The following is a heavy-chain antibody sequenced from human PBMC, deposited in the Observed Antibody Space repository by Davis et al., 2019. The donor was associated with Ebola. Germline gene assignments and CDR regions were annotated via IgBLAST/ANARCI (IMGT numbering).Heavy chain of an antibody. V-gene: IGHV3-15*01. CDR1: GFTFSSYW. Sequence: GESLKISRAASGFTFSSYWMSWVRQAPGKGLEWVGRIKSKTDGGTTDYAAPVKGRFTISRDDSKNTLYLQMNSLKTEDTAVYYCTTGSYSAARGYWGQGTLVTVSS. D-gene: IGHD6-6*01. CDR2: IKSKTDGGTT. J-gene: IGHJ4*02. CDR3: TTGSYSAARGY.